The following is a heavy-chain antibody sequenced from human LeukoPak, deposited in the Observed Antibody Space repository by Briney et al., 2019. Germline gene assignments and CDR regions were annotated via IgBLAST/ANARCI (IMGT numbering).Heavy chain of an antibody. J-gene: IGHJ4*02. D-gene: IGHD2-15*01. Sequence: ASVKVSCKASGYTFTSYYMHWVRQAPGQGLEWMGTINPSGGSTSYAQKFQGRVTMTRDTSTSTVYMELSSLRSEDTAVYYCARGMAKDVVVAAFANWGQGTLVTVSS. CDR3: ARGMAKDVVVAAFAN. V-gene: IGHV1-46*01. CDR2: INPSGGST. CDR1: GYTFTSYY.